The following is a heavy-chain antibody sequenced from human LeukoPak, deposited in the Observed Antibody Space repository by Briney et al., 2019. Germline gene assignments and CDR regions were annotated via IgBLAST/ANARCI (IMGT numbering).Heavy chain of an antibody. Sequence: PGGSLRLSCAASGFTFSDYWMHWVRQAPGKGLEWVSAISGSGGSTYYADSVKGRFTISRDNSKNTLYLQMNSLRAEDTAVYYCAKDAHYDILTAEYWFDPWGQGTLVTVSS. CDR1: GFTFSDYW. J-gene: IGHJ5*02. D-gene: IGHD3-9*01. CDR3: AKDAHYDILTAEYWFDP. CDR2: ISGSGGST. V-gene: IGHV3-23*01.